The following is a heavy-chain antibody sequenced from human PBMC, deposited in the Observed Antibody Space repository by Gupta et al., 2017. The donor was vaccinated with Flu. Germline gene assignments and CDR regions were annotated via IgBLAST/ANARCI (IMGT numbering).Heavy chain of an antibody. D-gene: IGHD3-22*01. Sequence: QVPLVESGGGLVKPGGSLRLSCPASGFTFSDYYMSWIRQAPGKGLEWVSYISSSSSYTNYADSVKGRFTIYRDNAKNSLYLQMNSLRAEDTAVYYCARAWTPRTPLGSSGYYWGYAFDIWGQGTMVTVSS. V-gene: IGHV3-11*05. CDR3: ARAWTPRTPLGSSGYYWGYAFDI. J-gene: IGHJ3*02. CDR2: ISSSSSYT. CDR1: GFTFSDYY.